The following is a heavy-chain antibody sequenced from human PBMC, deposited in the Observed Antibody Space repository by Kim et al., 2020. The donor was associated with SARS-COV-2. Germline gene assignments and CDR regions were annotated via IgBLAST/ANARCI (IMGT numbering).Heavy chain of an antibody. CDR3: AKDRGGYDSAFDY. D-gene: IGHD5-12*01. V-gene: IGHV3-30*18. J-gene: IGHJ4*02. Sequence: GGSLRLSCAASGFTFSSYGMHWVRQAPGKGLEWVAVISYDGSNKYYADSVKGRFTISRDNSKNTLYLQMNSLRAEDTAVYYCAKDRGGYDSAFDYWGQGTLVTVSS. CDR1: GFTFSSYG. CDR2: ISYDGSNK.